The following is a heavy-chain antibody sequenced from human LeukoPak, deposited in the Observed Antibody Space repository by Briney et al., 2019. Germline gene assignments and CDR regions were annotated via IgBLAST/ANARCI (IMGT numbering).Heavy chain of an antibody. CDR1: GGSISSYY. J-gene: IGHJ6*02. CDR3: ARALVGATRYYGMDV. CDR2: IYYSGST. Sequence: SETLSLTCTVSGGSISSYYWSWTRQPPGKGLEWIGYIYYSGSTNYNPSLKSRVTISVDTSKNQFSLKLSSVTAADTAVYYCARALVGATRYYGMDVWGQGTTVTVSS. V-gene: IGHV4-59*08. D-gene: IGHD1-26*01.